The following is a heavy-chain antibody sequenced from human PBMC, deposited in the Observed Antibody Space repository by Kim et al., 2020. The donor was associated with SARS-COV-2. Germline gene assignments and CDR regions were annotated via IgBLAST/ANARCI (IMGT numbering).Heavy chain of an antibody. CDR1: GGSFSGYY. D-gene: IGHD2-2*02. CDR2: INHSGST. J-gene: IGHJ6*02. CDR3: ARLRVVPAAIRGGYYYGMDV. Sequence: SETLSLTCAVYGGSFSGYYWSWIRQPPGKGLEWIGEINHSGSTNYNPSLKSRVTISVDTSKNQFSLKLSSVTAADTAVYYCARLRVVPAAIRGGYYYGMDVWGQGTTVTVSS. V-gene: IGHV4-34*01.